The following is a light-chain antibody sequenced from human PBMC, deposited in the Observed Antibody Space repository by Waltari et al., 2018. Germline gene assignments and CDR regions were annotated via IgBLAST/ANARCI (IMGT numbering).Light chain of an antibody. CDR2: QDT. Sequence: SYELTQPPSVSVSPGQTASIICSGDNLGDKHASWYQPRPGQSPVLVIYQDTKRPSGIPERFSGSNSGNTATLTISGTQALDEADYYCQAWDSSTAVFGTGTKVTVL. CDR3: QAWDSSTAV. V-gene: IGLV3-1*01. J-gene: IGLJ1*01. CDR1: NLGDKH.